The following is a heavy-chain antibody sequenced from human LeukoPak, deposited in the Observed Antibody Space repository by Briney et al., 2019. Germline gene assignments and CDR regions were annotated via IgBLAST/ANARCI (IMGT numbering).Heavy chain of an antibody. V-gene: IGHV3-49*04. Sequence: PGGSLRLSCAASGFTFSSYEMNWVRQAPGKGLEWVAFIRSKGSGETTEYAASVRGRFTISRDDSKSTAYLQMNNLKIADTAVYFCTRAQMWFGQQGSWFDPWGQGTQVTVSS. CDR2: IRSKGSGETT. D-gene: IGHD3-10*01. CDR3: TRAQMWFGQQGSWFDP. J-gene: IGHJ5*02. CDR1: GFTFSSYE.